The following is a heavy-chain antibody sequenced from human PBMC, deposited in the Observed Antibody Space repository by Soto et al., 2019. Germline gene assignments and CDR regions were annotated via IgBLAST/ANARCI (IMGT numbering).Heavy chain of an antibody. Sequence: QVQLVQSGAEVKKPGASVKVSCKASGYTFTSYGISWVRQAPGQGLEWMGWISAYNGNTNYAQKLQGRVTMTTDTSTSTAYMELRSLRSDDTAVYYCARDREVLRFLEWLLPYYHMDVWGKGTTVTVSS. CDR2: ISAYNGNT. V-gene: IGHV1-18*01. D-gene: IGHD3-3*01. J-gene: IGHJ6*03. CDR3: ARDREVLRFLEWLLPYYHMDV. CDR1: GYTFTSYG.